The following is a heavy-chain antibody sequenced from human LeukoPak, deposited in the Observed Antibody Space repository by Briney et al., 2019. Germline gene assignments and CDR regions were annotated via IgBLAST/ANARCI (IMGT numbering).Heavy chain of an antibody. Sequence: QAGGSLRLSCAASGFTFSSYGMSWVRQAPGKWLEWVSAISGSGGSTYYADSVKGRFTISRDNSKNTLYLQMNSLRAEDTAVYYCAKVKESGSYSVGYFDYWGQGTLVTVSS. CDR1: GFTFSSYG. V-gene: IGHV3-23*01. J-gene: IGHJ4*02. CDR3: AKVKESGSYSVGYFDY. D-gene: IGHD1-26*01. CDR2: ISGSGGST.